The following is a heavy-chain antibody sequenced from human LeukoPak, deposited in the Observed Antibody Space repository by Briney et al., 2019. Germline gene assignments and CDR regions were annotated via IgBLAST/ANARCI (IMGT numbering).Heavy chain of an antibody. Sequence: PGGSLRLSCAASGFTFRSFGMHWVRQTPGKGLEWVAFINYDGSKQYYADSVKGRFSISRDSAKNTLYLQMNSLRGEGTAVYYCAKGSYGDYISNYYYGMDVWGQGTTVTVSS. D-gene: IGHD4-17*01. CDR2: INYDGSKQ. V-gene: IGHV3-30*02. J-gene: IGHJ6*02. CDR3: AKGSYGDYISNYYYGMDV. CDR1: GFTFRSFG.